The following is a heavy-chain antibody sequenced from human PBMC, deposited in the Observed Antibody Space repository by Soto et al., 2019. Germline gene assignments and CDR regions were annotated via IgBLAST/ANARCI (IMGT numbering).Heavy chain of an antibody. Sequence: EVQLLESGGGLVQPGGSLRLSCAASGFTFSSYAMRWVRQAPGKGLEWVSVISGSGDSTYYADSVKGRFTTSRDNSKTTLYLQMNSLRAEDTAVYYCARRGSGSYYDYWGQGTLVTVSS. CDR1: GFTFSSYA. CDR2: ISGSGDST. J-gene: IGHJ4*02. D-gene: IGHD1-26*01. CDR3: ARRGSGSYYDY. V-gene: IGHV3-23*01.